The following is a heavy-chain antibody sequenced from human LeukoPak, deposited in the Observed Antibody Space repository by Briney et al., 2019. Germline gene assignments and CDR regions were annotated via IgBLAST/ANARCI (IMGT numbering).Heavy chain of an antibody. Sequence: PGGSLRLSCAASGFTFSSYGMHWVRQAPGKGLEWVAFIRYDGSNKYYADSVKGRFTISRDNSKNTLYLQMNSLRAEDTAVYYCARGLPSGSYYFDYWGQGTLVTVSS. D-gene: IGHD1-26*01. J-gene: IGHJ4*02. CDR2: IRYDGSNK. CDR3: ARGLPSGSYYFDY. V-gene: IGHV3-30*02. CDR1: GFTFSSYG.